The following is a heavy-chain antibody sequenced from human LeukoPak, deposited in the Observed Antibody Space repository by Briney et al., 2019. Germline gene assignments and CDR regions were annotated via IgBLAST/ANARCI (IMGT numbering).Heavy chain of an antibody. CDR3: ARDYHKPYYFDS. Sequence: PGGSLRLSCAASGFTFSSYWMSWVRQVPGKGLEWVANIRQDGGEKYHIDSVKGRFTISRDNAKNSLYLQMNSLRAEDTAVYYCARDYHKPYYFDSWGQGTLVTLSS. CDR2: IRQDGGEK. J-gene: IGHJ4*02. V-gene: IGHV3-7*01. D-gene: IGHD1-14*01. CDR1: GFTFSSYW.